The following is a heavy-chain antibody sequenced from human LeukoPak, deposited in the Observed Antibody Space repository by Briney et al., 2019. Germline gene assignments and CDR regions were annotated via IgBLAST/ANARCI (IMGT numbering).Heavy chain of an antibody. CDR3: AREVAAAGRDGNFDY. CDR2: IIPILGIA. D-gene: IGHD6-13*01. J-gene: IGHJ4*02. CDR1: GGTFSSYT. V-gene: IGHV1-69*04. Sequence: SVKVSCKASGGTFSSYTISWVRQAPGQGLEWMGRIIPILGIANYAQKFQGRVTITADKSTSTAYMELSSLRSEDTAVYYCAREVAAAGRDGNFDYWGQGTLVTVSS.